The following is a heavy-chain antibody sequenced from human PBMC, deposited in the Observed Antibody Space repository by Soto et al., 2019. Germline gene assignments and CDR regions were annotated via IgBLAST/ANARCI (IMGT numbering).Heavy chain of an antibody. CDR1: GGTFSSYA. CDR2: IIPIFGTA. Sequence: SVKVSCKASGGTFSSYAISWVRQAPGQGLEWMGGIIPIFGTANYAQKFQGRVTITADESTSTAYMELSSLRSEDTAVYYCATGPEVRGVNLAQRGDYWGQGTLVTAPQ. CDR3: ATGPEVRGVNLAQRGDY. V-gene: IGHV1-69*13. D-gene: IGHD3-10*01. J-gene: IGHJ4*02.